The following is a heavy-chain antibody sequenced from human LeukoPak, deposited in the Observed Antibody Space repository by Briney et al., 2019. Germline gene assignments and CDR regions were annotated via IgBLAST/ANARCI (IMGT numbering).Heavy chain of an antibody. CDR1: GYTFTSYG. CDR3: ARESYIAARARLSDY. D-gene: IGHD6-13*01. CDR2: ISAYNGNT. Sequence: ASVKVSCKASGYTFTSYGISWVRQAPGQGREWMGWISAYNGNTNYAQKLQGRVTMTTDTSTSTAYMELRSLRSDDTAVYYCARESYIAARARLSDYWGQGTLVTVSS. V-gene: IGHV1-18*01. J-gene: IGHJ4*02.